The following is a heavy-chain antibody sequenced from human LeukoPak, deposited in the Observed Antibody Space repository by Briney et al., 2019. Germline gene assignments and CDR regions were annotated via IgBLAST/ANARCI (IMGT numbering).Heavy chain of an antibody. J-gene: IGHJ4*02. CDR2: IIPIFGTA. CDR1: GYIFTSYG. CDR3: AKDKLAYCGGDCPFDY. D-gene: IGHD2-21*02. V-gene: IGHV1-69*13. Sequence: SVKVSCKASGYIFTSYGITWVRQTPGQGLEWMGGIIPIFGTANYAQKFQGRVTITADESTSTAYMELSSLRSEDTAVYYCAKDKLAYCGGDCPFDYWGQGTLVTVSS.